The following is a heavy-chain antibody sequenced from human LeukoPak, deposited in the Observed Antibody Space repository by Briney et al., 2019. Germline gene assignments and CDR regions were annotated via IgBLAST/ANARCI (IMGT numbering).Heavy chain of an antibody. V-gene: IGHV3-48*03. CDR1: GFTFSSYE. CDR3: RGDSDY. CDR2: ISSSGSAM. J-gene: IGHJ4*02. Sequence: GGSLRLSCAASGFTFSSYEMNWVRQAPGKGLEWVSYISSSGSAMYYADSVKGRFTISRDNSKNTLYLQMNSLRAEDTAVYYCRGDSDYWGQGTLVTVSS. D-gene: IGHD4-17*01.